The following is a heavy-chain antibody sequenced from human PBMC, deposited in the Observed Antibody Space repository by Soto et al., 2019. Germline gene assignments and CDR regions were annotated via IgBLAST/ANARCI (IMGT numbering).Heavy chain of an antibody. CDR1: GFTFSSYA. D-gene: IGHD3-10*01. CDR3: AKDPGGYYGSGDSVDY. Sequence: EVQLLESGGGLVQPGGSLRLSCAASGFTFSSYAMSWVRQAPGKGLEWVSAISGSGGSTYYADSVKGRFTISRDNSKNTLYLQMNSLRAEDTAVYYCAKDPGGYYGSGDSVDYWGQGTLVTVSS. J-gene: IGHJ4*02. CDR2: ISGSGGST. V-gene: IGHV3-23*01.